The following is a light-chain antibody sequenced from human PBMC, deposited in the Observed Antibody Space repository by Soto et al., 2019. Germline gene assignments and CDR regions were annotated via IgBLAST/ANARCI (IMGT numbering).Light chain of an antibody. CDR3: QQYTTYPLT. CDR2: KAS. V-gene: IGKV1-5*03. Sequence: DIQMTQSPSSLSASVGDRVTITCRASESISNWLAWYQQKPRKAPKLLIFKASNLERGVPSRFSGSGSGTEFTLTINSLQPDDFATYSCQQYTTYPLTFGGGTKVEIK. J-gene: IGKJ4*01. CDR1: ESISNW.